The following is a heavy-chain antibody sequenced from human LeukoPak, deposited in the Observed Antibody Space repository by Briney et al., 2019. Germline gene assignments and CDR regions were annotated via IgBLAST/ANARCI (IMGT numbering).Heavy chain of an antibody. CDR3: ARGGAAAYCSSTSCYGGGGPPNYYYYMDV. CDR2: IYYSGST. Sequence: PSETLSLTCTVSGGSISSSSYYWGWIRQPPGKGLEWIGSIYYSGSTYYNPSLKSRVTISVDTSKNQFSLKLSSVTAADTAVYYCARGGAAAYCSSTSCYGGGGPPNYYYYMDVWGKGTTVTVSS. J-gene: IGHJ6*03. D-gene: IGHD2-2*01. CDR1: GGSISSSSYY. V-gene: IGHV4-39*07.